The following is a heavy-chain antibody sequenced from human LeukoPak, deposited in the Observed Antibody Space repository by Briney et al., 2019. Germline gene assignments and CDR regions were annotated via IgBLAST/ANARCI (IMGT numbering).Heavy chain of an antibody. CDR2: TNNSRKT. Sequence: PSVTLSLTCAVYGGSFSGYYWSWMPQPPGKGLQGTGETNNSRKTNYNQSLNSRVTISVDHSKKHFSLIRSSVADEDTVFYYCASAYCTHGVCYLYMDVWGKGTTVTVSS. V-gene: IGHV4-34*01. CDR1: GGSFSGYY. CDR3: ASAYCTHGVCYLYMDV. D-gene: IGHD2-8*01. J-gene: IGHJ6*04.